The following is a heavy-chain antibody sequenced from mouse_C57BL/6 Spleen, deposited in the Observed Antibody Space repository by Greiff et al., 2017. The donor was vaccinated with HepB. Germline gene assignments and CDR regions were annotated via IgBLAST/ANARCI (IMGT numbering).Heavy chain of an antibody. Sequence: EVQRVESGGGLVKPGGSLKLSCAASGFTFSDYGMHWVRQAPEKGLEWVAYISSGSSTISRDNAKNTLFLQMTSLRSEDTAMYYCARRDWERGYYFDYWGQGTTLTVSS. D-gene: IGHD4-1*01. V-gene: IGHV5-17*01. CDR3: ARRDWERGYYFDY. CDR2: ISSGSS. J-gene: IGHJ2*01. CDR1: GFTFSDYG.